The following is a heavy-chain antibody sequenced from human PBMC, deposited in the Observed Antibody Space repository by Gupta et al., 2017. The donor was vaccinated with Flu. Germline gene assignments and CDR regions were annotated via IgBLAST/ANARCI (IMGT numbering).Heavy chain of an antibody. Sequence: QVQVLQSGAEVREPGASVKVSCRTSGFPFTAYHIHWVRQAPGQGLEWMAYISPVSGGTKYAQNLQGRVTVTRDTSISTAYMELTRLTSDDTAVYYCAAELTGSGSNDYWGQGTLVTVSS. D-gene: IGHD3-10*01. CDR3: AAELTGSGSNDY. CDR1: GFPFTAYH. V-gene: IGHV1-2*02. CDR2: ISPVSGGT. J-gene: IGHJ4*02.